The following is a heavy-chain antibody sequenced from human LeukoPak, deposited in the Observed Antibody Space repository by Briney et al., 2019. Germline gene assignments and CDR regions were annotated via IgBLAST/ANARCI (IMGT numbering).Heavy chain of an antibody. J-gene: IGHJ4*02. CDR1: GLNFDDSA. Sequence: GGSLRLSCVASGLNFDDSAMHWVCHAPGKGLEWVSLISADGGSTFSADSVKGRFSISRDNSKNSLYLQMNSLRSEDTAMYYCAKESGKFDYWGQGTLVAVSS. V-gene: IGHV3-43*02. CDR3: AKESGKFDY. CDR2: ISADGGST.